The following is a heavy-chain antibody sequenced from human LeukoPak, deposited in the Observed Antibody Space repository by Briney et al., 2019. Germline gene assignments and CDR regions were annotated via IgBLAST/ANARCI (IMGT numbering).Heavy chain of an antibody. V-gene: IGHV3-21*01. CDR3: ARVGCRGGSCSSRGDYFYGMDV. Sequence: GGSLRLSCAASGFTFSSYSMNWVRQAPGKGLEWVSSISSSGSYISYPDSVKGRFTISRDNAKNSLFLQMNSLRAEDTAVYYCARVGCRGGSCSSRGDYFYGMDVWGQGTTVTVSS. CDR2: ISSSGSYI. CDR1: GFTFSSYS. D-gene: IGHD2-15*01. J-gene: IGHJ6*02.